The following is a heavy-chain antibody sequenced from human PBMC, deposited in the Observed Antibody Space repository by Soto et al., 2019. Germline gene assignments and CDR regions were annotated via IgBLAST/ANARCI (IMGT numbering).Heavy chain of an antibody. V-gene: IGHV6-1*01. J-gene: IGHJ6*02. CDR2: TYYRSKWYN. D-gene: IGHD6-13*01. Sequence: SQTLSLTCAISGDSVSSNSAAWNWIRQSPSRGLEWLGRTYYRSKWYNDYAVSVKSRITINPDTSKNQFSLQLNSVTPEDTAVYYCARDGAFSIAAAGPAFHYYYGMDVWGQGTTVTVSS. CDR1: GDSVSSNSAA. CDR3: ARDGAFSIAAAGPAFHYYYGMDV.